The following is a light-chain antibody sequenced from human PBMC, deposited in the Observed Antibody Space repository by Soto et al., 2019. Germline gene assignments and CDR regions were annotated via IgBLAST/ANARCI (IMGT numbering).Light chain of an antibody. Sequence: DIQMTQSPSSLSASVADRVTITCRASQTIATFLNWYQQKPGKAPRLLIYEATNLQSGVPSRFSGSGSGTDFALTISSLQPEDFATYHCQQTYSSPQTFGQGTKVDIK. CDR1: QTIATF. CDR2: EAT. V-gene: IGKV1-39*01. CDR3: QQTYSSPQT. J-gene: IGKJ1*01.